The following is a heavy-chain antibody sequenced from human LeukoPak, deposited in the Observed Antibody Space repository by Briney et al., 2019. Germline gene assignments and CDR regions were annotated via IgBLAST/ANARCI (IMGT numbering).Heavy chain of an antibody. D-gene: IGHD6-19*01. CDR2: MYNSDSP. J-gene: IGHJ4*02. CDR3: ARESAVAGITALDY. V-gene: IGHV4-4*07. CDR1: GASISSYY. Sequence: SETLFLTCTVSGASISSYYWTWIRQPAGKGLEWIGRMYNSDSPNYNPSLKSRVTMSVDTSKNQVSLRLTSVTAADAAVYYCARESAVAGITALDYWGQGTLATVSS.